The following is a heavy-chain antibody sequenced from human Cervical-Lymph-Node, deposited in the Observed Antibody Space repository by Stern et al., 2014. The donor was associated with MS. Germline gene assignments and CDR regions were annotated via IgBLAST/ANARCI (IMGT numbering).Heavy chain of an antibody. Sequence: EVQLVESGGDLVQPGGSLRLSCAASGFTFSSYWMQWVRQAPGKGLGWVSHINSDGSSTTYADCVKGRFTTSRDNAKNTLYLQMDDLRAEDTAVYFCVRDNYGTDYWGQGTLVTVSS. V-gene: IGHV3-74*03. D-gene: IGHD3-16*01. CDR1: GFTFSSYW. CDR3: VRDNYGTDY. CDR2: INSDGSST. J-gene: IGHJ4*02.